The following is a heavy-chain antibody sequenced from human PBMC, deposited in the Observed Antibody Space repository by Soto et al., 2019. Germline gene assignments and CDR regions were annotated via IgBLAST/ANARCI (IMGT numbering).Heavy chain of an antibody. CDR1: GYTFTNYD. CDR2: ISAYNGNT. CDR3: ARGGDGYDLTD. Sequence: QVQLVQSGAEVKNPGASVKVSCRASGYTFTNYDITWVRQAPGQGLEWMGWISAYNGNTNSAQKLQGRVTMTTDAYTSTAYMELRSLRSDDTAVYYCARGGDGYDLTDWGQGTLVTVSS. D-gene: IGHD5-12*01. J-gene: IGHJ4*02. V-gene: IGHV1-18*01.